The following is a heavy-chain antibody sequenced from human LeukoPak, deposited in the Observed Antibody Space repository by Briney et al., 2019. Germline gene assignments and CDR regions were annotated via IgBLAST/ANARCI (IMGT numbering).Heavy chain of an antibody. CDR1: GYTFTSYD. J-gene: IGHJ3*02. D-gene: IGHD1-14*01. V-gene: IGHV1-8*01. CDR3: ARGLYRAGDPFDI. Sequence: ASVKVSCKASGYTFTSYDINWVRQATGQGLEWMGWMNPNSGNTGYAQKFQGRVTMTRNTSISTAYMELSSLRSEDTAVYYCARGLYRAGDPFDIWGQATMVTVSS. CDR2: MNPNSGNT.